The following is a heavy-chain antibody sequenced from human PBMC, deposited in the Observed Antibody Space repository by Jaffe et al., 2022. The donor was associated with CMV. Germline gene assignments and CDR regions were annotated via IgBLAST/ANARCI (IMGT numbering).Heavy chain of an antibody. Sequence: QLQLQESGPGLVKPSETLSLTCTVSGGSISSTNYYWGWVRQPPGKGLEWIGSIYSSGNTYYNPSLKSRVTVSADTSKNQFSLKLTSVSAADTAIYYCARRGRLIRGFDYWGQGTLVTVSS. D-gene: IGHD3-16*01. CDR2: IYSSGNT. V-gene: IGHV4-39*01. J-gene: IGHJ4*02. CDR1: GGSISSTNYY. CDR3: ARRGRLIRGFDY.